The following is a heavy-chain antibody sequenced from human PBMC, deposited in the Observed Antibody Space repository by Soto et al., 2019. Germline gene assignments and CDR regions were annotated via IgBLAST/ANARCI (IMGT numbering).Heavy chain of an antibody. V-gene: IGHV4-30-4*02. CDR1: GGSISSGGYY. CDR3: ARVPSPFDFYYAMDV. CDR2: IFSSGTT. J-gene: IGHJ6*02. D-gene: IGHD3-16*01. Sequence: SETLSLTCTVSGGSISSGGYYWSWIRQAPGKGLEWIGYIFSSGTTYYNPSLKSRLTMSLDTSQNQFSLKLNSVTAADTAVYFCARVPSPFDFYYAMDVWGQGTTVTVSS.